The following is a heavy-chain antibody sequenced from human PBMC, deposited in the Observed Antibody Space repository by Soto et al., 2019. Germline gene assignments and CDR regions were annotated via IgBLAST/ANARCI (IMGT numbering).Heavy chain of an antibody. D-gene: IGHD4-17*01. V-gene: IGHV3-53*01. CDR3: ARESRGTTHYYYYYYGMDV. Sequence: PGGSLRLSCAASGFTVSSNCMSWVRQAPGKGLEWVSVIYSGGSTYYADSVKGRFTISRDNSKNTLYLQMNSLRAEDTAVYYCARESRGTTHYYYYYYGMDVWGQGTTVTVSS. J-gene: IGHJ6*02. CDR1: GFTVSSNC. CDR2: IYSGGST.